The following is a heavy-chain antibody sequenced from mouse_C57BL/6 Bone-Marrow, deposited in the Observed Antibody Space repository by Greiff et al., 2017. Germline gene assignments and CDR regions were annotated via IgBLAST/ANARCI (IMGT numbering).Heavy chain of an antibody. J-gene: IGHJ3*01. V-gene: IGHV1-81*01. CDR2: IYPRSGNT. CDR1: GYTFTSYG. CDR3: ARPWVFAY. Sequence: VQLKQSGAELARPGASVKLSCKASGYTFTSYGISWVKQRTGQGLEWIGEIYPRSGNTYYNEKFKGKATLTADKSSSTAYMELRSLTSEDSAVYFCARPWVFAYWGQGTLVTVSA.